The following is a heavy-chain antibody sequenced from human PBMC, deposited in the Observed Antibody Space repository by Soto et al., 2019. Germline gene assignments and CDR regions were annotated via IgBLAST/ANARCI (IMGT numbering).Heavy chain of an antibody. J-gene: IGHJ1*01. D-gene: IGHD6-19*01. CDR1: GYTFTSYG. CDR2: FDPEDGET. CDR3: ATRGQWLRYFQH. Sequence: ASVKVSCKASGYTFTSYGISWVRQAPGQGLEWMGGFDPEDGETIYAQKFQGRVTMTEDTSTDTAYMELSSLRSEDTAVYYCATRGQWLRYFQHWGQGTLVTVSS. V-gene: IGHV1-24*01.